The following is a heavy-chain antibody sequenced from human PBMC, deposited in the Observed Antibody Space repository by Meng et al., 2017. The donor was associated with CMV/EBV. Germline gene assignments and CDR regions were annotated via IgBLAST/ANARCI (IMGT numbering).Heavy chain of an antibody. CDR2: INWNGGST. J-gene: IGHJ4*02. CDR3: ARDRGYDFWSGYSRPDYFDY. V-gene: IGHV3-20*04. Sequence: GESLKISCAASGFTFDDYGMSWVRQAPGKGLEWVSGINWNGGSTGYADSVKGRFTISRDNAKNTLYLQMNSLRAEDTAVYYCARDRGYDFWSGYSRPDYFDYWGQGTLVTVSS. CDR1: GFTFDDYG. D-gene: IGHD3-3*01.